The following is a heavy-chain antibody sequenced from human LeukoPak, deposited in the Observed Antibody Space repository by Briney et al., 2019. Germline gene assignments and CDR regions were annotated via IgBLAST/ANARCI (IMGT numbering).Heavy chain of an antibody. CDR2: ISDSGDSS. CDR1: GISFSGYA. J-gene: IGHJ5*02. V-gene: IGHV3-23*01. D-gene: IGHD3-16*01. CDR3: AKFWVVGDSSWFDP. Sequence: GGSLRLSCVASGISFSGYAMTWVRQAPGKGLERVSGISDSGDSSYHADSVKGRFTISRDNSKKTLYLQMNSLRADDTAIYYCAKFWVVGDSSWFDPWGQGTLVAVSS.